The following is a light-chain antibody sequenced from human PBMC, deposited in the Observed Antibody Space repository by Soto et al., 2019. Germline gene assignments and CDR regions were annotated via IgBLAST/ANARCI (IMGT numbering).Light chain of an antibody. CDR3: IAYTSSSTWV. CDR2: EVS. CDR1: SSDVGGYNY. Sequence: QSALTQPASVSGSPGQSVTISCTGTSSDVGGYNYVSWYQQHPGKAPKLMIYEVSNRPSGVSNRFFGSKSGNTASLTVSGIQAEDEADYYCIAYTSSSTWVFGGWTKLTVL. J-gene: IGLJ3*02. V-gene: IGLV2-14*01.